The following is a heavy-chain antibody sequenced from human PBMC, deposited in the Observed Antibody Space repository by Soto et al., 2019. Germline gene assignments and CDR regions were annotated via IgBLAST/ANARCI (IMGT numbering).Heavy chain of an antibody. CDR3: ARDSDTSYDILAPKYYYYGMDV. J-gene: IGHJ6*02. V-gene: IGHV4-31*03. D-gene: IGHD3-9*01. Sequence: SETLSLTCTVSGGSISSGGYYWSWIRQHPGKGLEWIGYIYYSGSTYYNPSLKSRVTISVDTSKNQFSLKLSSVTAADTAVYYCARDSDTSYDILAPKYYYYGMDVWGQGTTVTVSS. CDR1: GGSISSGGYY. CDR2: IYYSGST.